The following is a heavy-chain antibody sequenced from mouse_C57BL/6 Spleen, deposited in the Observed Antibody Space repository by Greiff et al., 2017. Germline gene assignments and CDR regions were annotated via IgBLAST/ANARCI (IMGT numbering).Heavy chain of an antibody. J-gene: IGHJ3*01. CDR2: IDPSDSET. CDR1: GYTFTSYW. V-gene: IGHV1-52*01. Sequence: QVQLQQPGAELVRPGSSVELSCKASGYTFTSYWMHWVKQRPIQGLEWIGNIDPSDSETHYNQKFKDKATLTVDKSSSTAYMQLSSLTSEDSAVYYCARGDYSKEFAYWGQGTLVTVSA. CDR3: ARGDYSKEFAY. D-gene: IGHD2-5*01.